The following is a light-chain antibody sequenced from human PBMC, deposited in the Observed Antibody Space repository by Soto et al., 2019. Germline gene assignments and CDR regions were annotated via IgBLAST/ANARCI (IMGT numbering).Light chain of an antibody. CDR1: QSVHSR. Sequence: EIVMTQSPAALSVSPGDAATLSCRASQSVHSRLAWYQQKPGQAPRLLIYGASTRASGIPARFRGGGSGTEFTLTISSLQSEDFAVYYCQQYDDWPPWTFGPGTKVEIK. CDR2: GAS. V-gene: IGKV3-15*01. J-gene: IGKJ1*01. CDR3: QQYDDWPPWT.